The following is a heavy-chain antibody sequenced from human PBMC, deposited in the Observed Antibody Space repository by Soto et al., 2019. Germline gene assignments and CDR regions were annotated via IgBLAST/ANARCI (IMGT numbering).Heavy chain of an antibody. CDR1: GSISTYY. CDR2: IYYIGRT. CDR3: ARDPVGATQFDY. J-gene: IGHJ4*02. V-gene: IGHV4-59*01. Sequence: SETLSLTCTVGSISTYYWNWIRQPPGKGLEWIGYIYYIGRTNYNPSLRSRVTMSIDTSKNQFSLKLSSVTAADTAVYYCARDPVGATQFDYWGQGALVTGSS. D-gene: IGHD1-26*01.